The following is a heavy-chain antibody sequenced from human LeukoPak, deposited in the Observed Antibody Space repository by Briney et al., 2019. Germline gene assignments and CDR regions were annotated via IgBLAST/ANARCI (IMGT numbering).Heavy chain of an antibody. D-gene: IGHD1-7*01. CDR2: TYYRSKWYN. V-gene: IGHV6-1*01. CDR1: GDSVSSNSAA. Sequence: SQTLSLTCAISGDSVSSNSAAWNWIRQSPSRCLEWLGRTYYRSKWYNDYAVSVKSRIAINPDTSKNQFSLQLNSVTPEDTAVYYCARDKYNWNYVRWFDPWGQGTLVTVSS. CDR3: ARDKYNWNYVRWFDP. J-gene: IGHJ5*02.